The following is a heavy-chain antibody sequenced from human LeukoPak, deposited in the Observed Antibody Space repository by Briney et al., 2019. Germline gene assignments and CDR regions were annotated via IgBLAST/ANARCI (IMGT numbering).Heavy chain of an antibody. J-gene: IGHJ4*02. CDR3: ARGTEVVPAAISTVLRYFDWFFPPDY. Sequence: WGSLRLSCAASGFTFRSYAMQGVRQAPGKELEWVAVISYDVSNKEYSDSVKGRFTISRDNSKNTLYLQMNSLRAEDTAVYYCARGTEVVPAAISTVLRYFDWFFPPDYWGQGTLVTVSS. D-gene: IGHD3-9*01. V-gene: IGHV3-30*04. CDR1: GFTFRSYA. CDR2: ISYDVSNK.